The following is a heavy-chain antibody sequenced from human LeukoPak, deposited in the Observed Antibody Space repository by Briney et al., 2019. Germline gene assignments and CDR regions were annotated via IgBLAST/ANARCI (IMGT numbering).Heavy chain of an antibody. Sequence: GGSLRLSCAASGFTFDDYGMSWVRQAPGKGLEWVSGINWNGGSTGYANSVKGRFTISRDNAKNSLYLQMNSLRAEDTAVYYCTSSSTWVSYFDYWGQGTLVTVSS. D-gene: IGHD2-8*01. CDR1: GFTFDDYG. CDR2: INWNGGST. V-gene: IGHV3-20*04. CDR3: TSSSTWVSYFDY. J-gene: IGHJ4*02.